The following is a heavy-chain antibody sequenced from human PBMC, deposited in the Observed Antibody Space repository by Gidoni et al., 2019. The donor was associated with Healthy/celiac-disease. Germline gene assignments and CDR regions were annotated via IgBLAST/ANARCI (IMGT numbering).Heavy chain of an antibody. CDR3: ARVAARPIDWFDP. D-gene: IGHD6-6*01. CDR1: GYTFTSYD. V-gene: IGHV1-8*01. CDR2: MNPNSGNT. Sequence: QVQLVQSGPEVKKPGASVKVSCKASGYTFTSYDINWVRQATGQGLEWMGWMNPNSGNTGYAQKFQGRVTMTRNNSISTAYMELSSLRSEDTAVYYCARVAARPIDWFDPWGQGTLVTVSS. J-gene: IGHJ5*02.